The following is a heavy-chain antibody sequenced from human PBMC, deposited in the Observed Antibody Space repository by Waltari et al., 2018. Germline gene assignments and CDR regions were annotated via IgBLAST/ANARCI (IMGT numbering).Heavy chain of an antibody. CDR3: ARARYSSGLDY. CDR2: IYYSGST. J-gene: IGHJ4*02. V-gene: IGHV4-39*07. CDR1: GGSISSSSYY. D-gene: IGHD6-19*01. Sequence: QLQLQESGPGLVKPSETLSLPCTVSGGSISSSSYYWGWIRQPPGKGLEWIGSIYYSGSTYYKPSLKSRVTISVDTSKNQFSLKLSSVTAADTAVYYCARARYSSGLDYWGQGTLVTVSS.